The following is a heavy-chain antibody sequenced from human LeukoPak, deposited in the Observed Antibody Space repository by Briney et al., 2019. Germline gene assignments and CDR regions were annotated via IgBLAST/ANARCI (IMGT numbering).Heavy chain of an antibody. J-gene: IGHJ5*02. CDR1: GYTFTGYY. CDR2: INPNSGGT. D-gene: IGHD2-2*01. V-gene: IGHV1-2*02. CDR3: ARDSYCSSTSCYAGWFDP. Sequence: ASAKVSCKASGYTFTGYYMHWVRQAPGQGLEWMGWINPNSGGTNYAQKFQGRVTMTRDTSISTAYMELSRLRSDDTAVYYCARDSYCSSTSCYAGWFDPWGQGTLVTVSS.